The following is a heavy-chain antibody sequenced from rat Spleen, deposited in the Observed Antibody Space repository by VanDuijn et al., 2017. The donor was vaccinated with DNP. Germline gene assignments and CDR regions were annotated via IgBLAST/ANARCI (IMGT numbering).Heavy chain of an antibody. Sequence: EVQLVESGGGLVQPGRSLKLSCAGSGFTFSNYAMAWVRQAPTRGLEWVASISPGGINTYYQDSIEGRFTVSRDNAIGRLYLQMDSLRSEDTASYYCSRQEYTTYDYYTSYWYFDFWGPGTMVTVSS. V-gene: IGHV5-25*01. D-gene: IGHD1-6*01. CDR2: ISPGGINT. J-gene: IGHJ1*01. CDR1: GFTFSNYA. CDR3: SRQEYTTYDYYTSYWYFDF.